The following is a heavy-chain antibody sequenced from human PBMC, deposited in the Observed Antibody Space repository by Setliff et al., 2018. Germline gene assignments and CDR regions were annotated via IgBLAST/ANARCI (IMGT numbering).Heavy chain of an antibody. V-gene: IGHV3-7*03. CDR2: INPDGSEK. J-gene: IGHJ4*02. CDR3: VKGGHRGGGYYYYDY. D-gene: IGHD5-12*01. Sequence: PGESLKISCAASGLTFSSDAMSWVRQAPGKGLEWLASINPDGSEKYYVDSVKGRFTISRDNAKNSLYLQMNSLRTEDMALYYCVKGGHRGGGYYYYDYWGQGSLVTVSS. CDR1: GLTFSSDA.